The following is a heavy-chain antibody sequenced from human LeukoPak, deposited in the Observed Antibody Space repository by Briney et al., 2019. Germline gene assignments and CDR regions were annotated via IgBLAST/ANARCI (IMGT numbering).Heavy chain of an antibody. CDR1: GGSISSSSYY. CDR3: ARSLRVGHIDY. CDR2: IYYSGST. J-gene: IGHJ4*02. D-gene: IGHD3-10*01. Sequence: SETLSLTCTVSGGSISSSSYYWGWIRQPPGKGLEWIGSIYYSGSTCYNPSLKSRVTISVDTSKNQFSLKLSSVTAADTAVYYCARSLRVGHIDYWGQGTLVTVSS. V-gene: IGHV4-39*01.